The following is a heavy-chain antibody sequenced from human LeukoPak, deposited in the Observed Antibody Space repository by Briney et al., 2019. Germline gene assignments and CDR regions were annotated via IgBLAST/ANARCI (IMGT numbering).Heavy chain of an antibody. Sequence: ASVKVSCKASGYTFTTYFIHWVRQAPGQGLEWMGIINPSDGTTIYAQKFQGRVTMTRDTSTSTIYMEVSSLRSEDTAVYYCATSFRAVNRFDPWGQGTLVTVSS. V-gene: IGHV1-46*01. CDR2: INPSDGTT. D-gene: IGHD3-10*01. CDR3: ATSFRAVNRFDP. J-gene: IGHJ5*02. CDR1: GYTFTTYF.